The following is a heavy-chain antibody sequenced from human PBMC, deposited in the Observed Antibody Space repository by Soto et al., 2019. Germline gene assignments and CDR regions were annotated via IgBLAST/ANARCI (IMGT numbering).Heavy chain of an antibody. CDR1: GFVFTNYN. D-gene: IGHD3-10*01. CDR2: ISSDSSYI. CDR3: VGKRERFGDFDPTLYGGDV. Sequence: EAHVVESGGGLVKPGGSLRLSCAASGFVFTNYNMNWVRQAPGKGLEWVSSISSDSSYIYDAGSVRGRFTITGDNAKKSLFLHMSRLRAEDTAVYYCVGKRERFGDFDPTLYGGDVWGQGTAVTVSS. V-gene: IGHV3-21*01. J-gene: IGHJ6*02.